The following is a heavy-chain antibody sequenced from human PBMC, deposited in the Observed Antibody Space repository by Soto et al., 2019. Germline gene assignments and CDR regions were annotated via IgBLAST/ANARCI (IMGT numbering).Heavy chain of an antibody. D-gene: IGHD6-19*01. V-gene: IGHV3-23*01. CDR2: ISGSGGST. J-gene: IGHJ4*02. CDR1: GFTFSSYA. CDR3: VPWLAPTRFDY. Sequence: EVQLLESGGGLVQPGGSPRLSCAASGFTFSSYAMSWVRQAPGKGLEWVSAISGSGGSTYYADSVKGRFTISRDNSKNTLYLQMNSLRAEDTAVYYCVPWLAPTRFDYWGQGTLVTVSS.